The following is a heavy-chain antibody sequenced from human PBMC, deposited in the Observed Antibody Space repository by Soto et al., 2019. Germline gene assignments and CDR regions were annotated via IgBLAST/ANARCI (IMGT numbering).Heavy chain of an antibody. CDR1: GGSISSSSYY. CDR3: ARHRRGYGDYVGLTDDAFDI. Sequence: SETLSLTCTVSGGSISSSSYYWGWIRQPPGKGLEWIGSIYYSGSTYYNPSLKSRVTISVDTSKNQFSLKLSSVTAADTAVYYCARHRRGYGDYVGLTDDAFDIWGQGTMVTVSS. V-gene: IGHV4-39*01. J-gene: IGHJ3*02. CDR2: IYYSGST. D-gene: IGHD4-17*01.